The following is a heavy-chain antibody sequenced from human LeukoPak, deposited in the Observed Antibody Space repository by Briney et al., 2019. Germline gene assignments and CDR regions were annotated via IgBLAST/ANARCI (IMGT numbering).Heavy chain of an antibody. CDR1: GFTFSSYG. CDR2: ISYDGSNK. J-gene: IGHJ6*02. CDR3: AKSTPYREYYYYGMDV. Sequence: PGGSLRPSCAASGFTFSSYGMHWVRQAPGKGLEWVAVISYDGSNKYYADSVKGRFTISRDNSKNTLYLQMNSLRAEDTAVYYCAKSTPYREYYYYGMDVWGQGTTVTVSS. V-gene: IGHV3-30*18. D-gene: IGHD2-15*01.